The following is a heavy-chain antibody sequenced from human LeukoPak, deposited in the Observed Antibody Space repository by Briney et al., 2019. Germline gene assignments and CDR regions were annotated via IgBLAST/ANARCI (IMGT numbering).Heavy chain of an antibody. J-gene: IGHJ4*02. Sequence: GGSLRLSCAASGFTFSSYAMSWVRQAPGKGLEWVSDISGSGGATYYADSAKGRFTISRDNSQNTVYLQMNSLRADDTAVYYCAGIWGPSSSWPWGFDYWGQGALVTVSS. CDR2: ISGSGGAT. CDR3: AGIWGPSSSWPWGFDY. CDR1: GFTFSSYA. V-gene: IGHV3-23*01. D-gene: IGHD3-22*01.